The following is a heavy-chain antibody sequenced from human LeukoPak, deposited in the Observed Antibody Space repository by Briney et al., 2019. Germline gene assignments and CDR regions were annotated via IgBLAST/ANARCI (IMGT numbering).Heavy chain of an antibody. CDR3: AKEIAAIGIPVVDY. CDR2: ISSGGDA. V-gene: IGHV3-23*01. CDR1: GFTFSNYA. D-gene: IGHD6-13*01. Sequence: GGSLRLSCAAPGFTFSNYAMSWVRQAPGTGLEWVSGISSGGDAFYPDSVKGRFTISRDNSKNTVYLQMNSLRAADTAIYYCAKEIAAIGIPVVDYWGQGTLVTVSS. J-gene: IGHJ4*02.